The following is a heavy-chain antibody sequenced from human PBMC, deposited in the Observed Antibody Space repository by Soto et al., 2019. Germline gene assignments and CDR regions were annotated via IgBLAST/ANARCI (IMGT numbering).Heavy chain of an antibody. J-gene: IGHJ6*02. CDR2: INHSGST. CDR3: ARGGYDFWSGYTV. V-gene: IGHV4-34*01. CDR1: GGSFSGYY. Sequence: SETLSLTCAVYGGSFSGYYWSWIRQPPGKGLEWIGEINHSGSTDYNPSLKSRVTISVDTSKNQFSLKLSSVTAADTAVYYCARGGYDFWSGYTVWGQGTTVTVSS. D-gene: IGHD3-3*01.